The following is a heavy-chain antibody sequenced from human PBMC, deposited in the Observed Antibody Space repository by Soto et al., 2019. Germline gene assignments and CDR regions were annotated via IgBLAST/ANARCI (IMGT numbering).Heavy chain of an antibody. CDR2: IYYSGST. Sequence: SETLSLTCAVSGGSINSYYWSWIRQPPGKGLEWIGYIYYSGSTNYNPSLKSRVTISVDTSKNQFSLKLSSVTAADTAVYYCARVNSGWTIDYWGQGTLVTVSS. J-gene: IGHJ4*02. CDR1: GGSINSYY. D-gene: IGHD6-19*01. V-gene: IGHV4-59*01. CDR3: ARVNSGWTIDY.